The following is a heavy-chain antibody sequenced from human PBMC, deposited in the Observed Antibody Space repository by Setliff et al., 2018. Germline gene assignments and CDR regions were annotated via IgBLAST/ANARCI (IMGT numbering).Heavy chain of an antibody. Sequence: GGSLRLSCAASGFTFSNCWVNWVRQAPGKGLEWVSSSSSTGRYTFYADSVKGRFTVSKDNAKNSLYLEMNSLGAEDTAVYYCARGGGGHIVVATFDFDIWGQGTKVTVSS. CDR1: GFTFSNCW. CDR3: ARGGGGHIVVATFDFDI. J-gene: IGHJ3*02. CDR2: SSSTGRYT. D-gene: IGHD2-21*01. V-gene: IGHV3-21*01.